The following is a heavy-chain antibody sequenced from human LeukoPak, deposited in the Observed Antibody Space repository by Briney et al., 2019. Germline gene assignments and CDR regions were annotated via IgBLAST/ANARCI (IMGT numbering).Heavy chain of an antibody. CDR3: ARVLHKRNYDSSTYYGY. CDR2: ISWNSGTI. J-gene: IGHJ4*02. CDR1: GFTFDDYA. V-gene: IGHV3-9*01. D-gene: IGHD3-22*01. Sequence: GGSLRLSCAASGFTFDDYAMHWVRQAPGKGLEWVSGISWNSGTIYYADSVKGRFTISRDNAKNSLYLQMNSLRAEDTAVYYCARVLHKRNYDSSTYYGYWGQGTLVTVSS.